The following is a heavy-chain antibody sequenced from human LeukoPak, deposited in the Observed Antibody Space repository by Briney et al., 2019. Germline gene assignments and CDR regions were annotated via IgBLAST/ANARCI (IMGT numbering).Heavy chain of an antibody. D-gene: IGHD2-21*02. CDR2: IDFNGNT. J-gene: IGHJ4*02. CDR3: ARLAKCDGDCYSFDF. CDR1: GDSTSGDP. Sequence: PSETLSLTCAVSGDSTSGDPWSWIRQPPGKGLDYIGFIDFNGNTNYNPSLKTRVTISMDTSTNQFSLNLNSVSAADTAVYYCARLAKCDGDCYSFDFWGQGMLVTVSS. V-gene: IGHV4-59*01.